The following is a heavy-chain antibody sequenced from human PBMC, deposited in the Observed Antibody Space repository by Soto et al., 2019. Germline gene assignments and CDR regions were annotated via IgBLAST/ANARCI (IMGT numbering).Heavy chain of an antibody. J-gene: IGHJ4*02. CDR2: IYSGGST. V-gene: IGHV3-66*01. Sequence: PGGSLRLSCAASGFTVSSNYMSWVRQAPGKGLEWVSVIYSGGSTYYADSVKGRFTISRDNSKNTLYLQMYSLRAEDTAVYYCASISSGWYGDDYWGQGTLVTVSS. CDR1: GFTVSSNY. D-gene: IGHD6-19*01. CDR3: ASISSGWYGDDY.